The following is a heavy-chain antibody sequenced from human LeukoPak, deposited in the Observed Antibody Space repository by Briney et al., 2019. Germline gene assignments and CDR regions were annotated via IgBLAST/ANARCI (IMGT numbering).Heavy chain of an antibody. Sequence: GGSLRLSCAASGFTFSSYEMNWVRQAPGKGLEWVSYISSSGSTIYYADSVKGRFTISRDNAENSLYLQMNSLRAEDTAVYYCARDHYDSYYMDVWGKGTTVTVSS. CDR1: GFTFSSYE. J-gene: IGHJ6*03. CDR2: ISSSGSTI. D-gene: IGHD3-16*01. V-gene: IGHV3-48*03. CDR3: ARDHYDSYYMDV.